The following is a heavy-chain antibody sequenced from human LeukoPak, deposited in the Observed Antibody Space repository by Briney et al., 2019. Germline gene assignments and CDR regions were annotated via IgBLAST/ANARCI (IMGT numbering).Heavy chain of an antibody. Sequence: GGSLRLSCAASGFTFSSYSMNWVRQAPGKGLEWVSSISSSSSYIYYADSVKGRFTISRDNAKNSLYLQMNSLRAEDTAVYYCARHFGYDDTSDYQGVPDYWGQGSLVTVSS. J-gene: IGHJ4*02. CDR1: GFTFSSYS. CDR2: ISSSSSYI. D-gene: IGHD3-22*01. V-gene: IGHV3-21*01. CDR3: ARHFGYDDTSDYQGVPDY.